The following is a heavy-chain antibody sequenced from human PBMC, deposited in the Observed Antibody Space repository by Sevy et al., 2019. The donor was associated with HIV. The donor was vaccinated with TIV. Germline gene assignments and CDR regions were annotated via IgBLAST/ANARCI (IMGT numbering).Heavy chain of an antibody. J-gene: IGHJ4*02. CDR3: VKGRVSGSYYTGDFDY. Sequence: GGSLRLSCAVSGFTFSIYAMSWVRQAPGKGLEWVSVISFSGGTTYYADSVKGRFTISRDNSKNTLYLQMNSLRAEDKAVYYCVKGRVSGSYYTGDFDYWGQGKLVTVSS. V-gene: IGHV3-23*01. CDR1: GFTFSIYA. CDR2: ISFSGGTT. D-gene: IGHD3-10*01.